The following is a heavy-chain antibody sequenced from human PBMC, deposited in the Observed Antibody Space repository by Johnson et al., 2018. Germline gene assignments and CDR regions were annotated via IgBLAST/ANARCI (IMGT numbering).Heavy chain of an antibody. CDR1: GFTFSDHY. V-gene: IGHV3-72*01. D-gene: IGHD4/OR15-4a*01. CDR2: TRDKSNSYTT. CDR3: VGASGITYPYFQH. Sequence: VQLVESGGGLVQPGGSLRLSCAASGFTFSDHYMDWVRQAPGKGLAWVGRTRDKSNSYTTEYAASVKGRFTISRDDSKNSLYLQMNSLKTEDPAVYYCVGASGITYPYFQHWGQGTLVTVSS. J-gene: IGHJ1*01.